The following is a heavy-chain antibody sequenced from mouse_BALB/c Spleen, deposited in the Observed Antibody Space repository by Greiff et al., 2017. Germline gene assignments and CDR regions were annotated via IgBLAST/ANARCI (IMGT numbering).Heavy chain of an antibody. J-gene: IGHJ4*01. CDR1: GFSLTSYG. CDR2: IWSGGST. D-gene: IGHD1-1*01. CDR3: ARNGHYYGSSYRAMDY. Sequence: QVQLQQSGPGLVQPSQSLSITCTVSGFSLTSYGVHWVRQSPGKGLEWLGMIWSGGSTDYNAAFISRLSISKDNSKSQVFFKMNSLQANDTAIYYCARNGHYYGSSYRAMDYWGQGTSVTVSS. V-gene: IGHV2-2*02.